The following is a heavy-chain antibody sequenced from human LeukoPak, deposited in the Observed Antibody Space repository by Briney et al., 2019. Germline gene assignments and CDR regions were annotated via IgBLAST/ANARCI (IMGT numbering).Heavy chain of an antibody. CDR2: IVVGSGNT. CDR1: GFTFTSSA. J-gene: IGHJ3*02. D-gene: IGHD6-19*01. V-gene: IGHV1-58*01. CDR3: AADPPSSGWGRDAFDI. Sequence: SVKVSCKASGFTFTSSAVQWVRQARGQRLEWIGWIVVGSGNTNYAQKFQERVTITRGMSTSTAYMELSSLRSEDTAVYYCAADPPSSGWGRDAFDIWGQGTMVTVSS.